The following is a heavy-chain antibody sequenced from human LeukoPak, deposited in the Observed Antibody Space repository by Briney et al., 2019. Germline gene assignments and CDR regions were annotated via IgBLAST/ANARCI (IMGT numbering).Heavy chain of an antibody. CDR2: ISSSGSTI. CDR3: AKDFRDRATSDSDY. J-gene: IGHJ4*02. Sequence: GGSLRLSCAASGFTFSSYEMNWVRQAPGKGLEWVSYISSSGSTIYYADSVKGRFTISRDNSKNTLYLQMSSLRAEDTAVYYCAKDFRDRATSDSDYWGQGTLVTVSS. V-gene: IGHV3-48*03. D-gene: IGHD2-21*01. CDR1: GFTFSSYE.